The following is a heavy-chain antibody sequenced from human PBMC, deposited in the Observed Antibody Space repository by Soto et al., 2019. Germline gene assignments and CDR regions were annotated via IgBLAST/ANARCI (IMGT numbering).Heavy chain of an antibody. CDR1: GYTFTNYG. Sequence: ASVKVSCKASGYTFTNYGINWVRQAPGQRLEWMGWINAGNGNTKYSQKFQGRVTITRDTSASTAYMELSSLRSEDTAVYYCARDPSPGGRYFDWLSSPPDYWGQGTLVTVSS. CDR3: ARDPSPGGRYFDWLSSPPDY. D-gene: IGHD3-9*01. V-gene: IGHV1-3*01. CDR2: INAGNGNT. J-gene: IGHJ4*02.